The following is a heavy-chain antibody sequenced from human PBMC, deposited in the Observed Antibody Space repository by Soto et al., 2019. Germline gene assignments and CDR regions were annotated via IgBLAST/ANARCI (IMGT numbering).Heavy chain of an antibody. J-gene: IGHJ4*02. CDR2: ISGSGATT. CDR3: TKGGIPRRYNIPKVDFDY. CDR1: GFIFSNYA. D-gene: IGHD1-1*01. V-gene: IGHV3-23*01. Sequence: EVHLLESGGDLVQRGGSLRLSCAASGFIFSNYAMSWVRQAPGKGLEWVSAISGSGATTYYPDSVKGRFTISRDNSNNTLYLQMNSLRAEDTAVYYCTKGGIPRRYNIPKVDFDYWGQGSLVTVSS.